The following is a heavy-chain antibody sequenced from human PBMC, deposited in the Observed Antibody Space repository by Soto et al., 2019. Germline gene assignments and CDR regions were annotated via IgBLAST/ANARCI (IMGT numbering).Heavy chain of an antibody. Sequence: SETLSLTCAVYGGSFSGYYWSWIRQPPGKGLEWIGEINHSGSTNYNPSLKSRVTISVDTSKNQFSLKLSSVTAADTAGYYCARDPTSNGSGSYYDYWGQGTLVTVSS. CDR1: GGSFSGYY. CDR3: ARDPTSNGSGSYYDY. CDR2: INHSGST. D-gene: IGHD3-10*01. V-gene: IGHV4-34*01. J-gene: IGHJ4*02.